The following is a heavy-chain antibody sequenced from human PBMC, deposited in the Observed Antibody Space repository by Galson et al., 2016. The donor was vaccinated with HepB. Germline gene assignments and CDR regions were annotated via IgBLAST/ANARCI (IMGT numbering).Heavy chain of an antibody. Sequence: ETLSLTCTVSGGSISSSSYYWGWIRQPPGKGLEWIGSMYYSGSTYYNPSLKSRVTISVDTSKNQFSLRLSSVTAADTAVYYCARHGYSNYGYYGLDVWGQGTTVTVSS. J-gene: IGHJ6*02. V-gene: IGHV4-39*01. CDR1: GGSISSSSYY. D-gene: IGHD4-11*01. CDR3: ARHGYSNYGYYGLDV. CDR2: MYYSGST.